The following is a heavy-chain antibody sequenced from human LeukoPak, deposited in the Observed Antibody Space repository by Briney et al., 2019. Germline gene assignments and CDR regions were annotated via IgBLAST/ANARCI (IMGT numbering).Heavy chain of an antibody. CDR3: ARGGWPNWFDP. D-gene: IGHD2-15*01. CDR2: INHSGST. J-gene: IGHJ5*02. V-gene: IGHV4-34*01. Sequence: SETLSLTCAVYGGSFSGYYWSWIRQPPGKGLEWIGEINHSGSTNYNPSLKSRVTISVDTSKNQFSLKLSSVTAADTAAYYCARGGWPNWFDPWGQGTLVTVSS. CDR1: GGSFSGYY.